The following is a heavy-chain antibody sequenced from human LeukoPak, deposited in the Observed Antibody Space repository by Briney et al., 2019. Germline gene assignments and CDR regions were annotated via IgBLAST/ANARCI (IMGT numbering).Heavy chain of an antibody. J-gene: IGHJ3*02. Sequence: GGSLRLSCAASGFTFSSYAMSWVRQAPGKGLEWVSAISGSGGSTYYADPVKGRFTISRDNSKNTLYLQMNSLRAEDTAVYYCAKDESPYYYDSSDLRDDAFDIWGQGTMVTVSS. CDR1: GFTFSSYA. CDR2: ISGSGGST. CDR3: AKDESPYYYDSSDLRDDAFDI. V-gene: IGHV3-23*01. D-gene: IGHD3-22*01.